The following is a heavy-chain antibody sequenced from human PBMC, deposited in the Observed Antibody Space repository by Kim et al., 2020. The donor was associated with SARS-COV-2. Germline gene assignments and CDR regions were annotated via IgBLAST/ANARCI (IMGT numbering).Heavy chain of an antibody. CDR1: GGSISSSSYY. J-gene: IGHJ4*02. V-gene: IGHV4-39*01. CDR3: ARVVGATIPPFDY. CDR2: IYYSGST. D-gene: IGHD1-26*01. Sequence: SETLSLTCTVSGGSISSSSYYWGWIRQPPGKGLEWIGSIYYSGSTYYNPSLKSRVTISVDTSKNQFSLKLSSVTAADTAVYYCARVVGATIPPFDYWGQG.